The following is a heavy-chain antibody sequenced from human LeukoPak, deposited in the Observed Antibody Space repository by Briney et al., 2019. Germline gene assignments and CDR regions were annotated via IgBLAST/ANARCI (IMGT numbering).Heavy chain of an antibody. D-gene: IGHD7-27*01. CDR2: IFAGGNT. J-gene: IGHJ4*02. V-gene: IGHV3-66*02. CDR1: GFTVSTYY. Sequence: PGGSLRLSCAASGFTVSTYYMSRVRQAPGKGLECVSVIFAGGNTVYADSVKGRFTISRDNSKNMLYLQMNSLRAEDTAVYYCAKDVHNWGFDSWGQGAQVTVSS. CDR3: AKDVHNWGFDS.